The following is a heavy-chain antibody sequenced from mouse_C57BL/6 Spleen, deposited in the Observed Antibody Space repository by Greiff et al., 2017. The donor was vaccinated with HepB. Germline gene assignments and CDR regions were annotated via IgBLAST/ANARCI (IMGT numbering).Heavy chain of an antibody. CDR2: IWSGGST. Sequence: VQLKESGPGLVQPSQSLSITCTVSGFSLTSYGVHWVRQSPGKGLEWLGVIWSGGSTDYNAAFISRLSISKDNSKSQVFFKMNSLQADDTAIYYCARNWDGYYWYFDVWGTGTTVTVSS. V-gene: IGHV2-2*01. CDR3: ARNWDGYYWYFDV. D-gene: IGHD2-3*01. CDR1: GFSLTSYG. J-gene: IGHJ1*03.